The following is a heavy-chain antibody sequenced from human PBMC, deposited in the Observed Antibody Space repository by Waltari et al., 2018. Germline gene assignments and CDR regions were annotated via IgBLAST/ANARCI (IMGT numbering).Heavy chain of an antibody. Sequence: QVQLQESGPGLVKPSGTLSLTCAVSGGSLSTATWWNWVRQPPGKGPEWIAEIHHSGTSNYNPSLQSRVSLSVDKSKNEFSLSLTSVTAADTAVYYCATVRQSCSTSSCYFEIWGQGTMVTVSS. CDR2: IHHSGTS. V-gene: IGHV4-4*02. CDR1: GGSLSTATW. D-gene: IGHD2-2*01. CDR3: ATVRQSCSTSSCYFEI. J-gene: IGHJ3*02.